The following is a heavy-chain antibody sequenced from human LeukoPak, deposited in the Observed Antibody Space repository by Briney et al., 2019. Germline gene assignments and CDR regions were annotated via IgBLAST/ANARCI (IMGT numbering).Heavy chain of an antibody. D-gene: IGHD4-17*01. CDR3: AAFDGGLTVTTGPHY. V-gene: IGHV4-34*01. J-gene: IGHJ3*01. CDR2: INHSGST. Sequence: SETLSLTCAVYGGSFSGYYLSWIRQPPGKGLEWIGEINHSGSTNYNPSLKNRLTISVDTYKNQFSLKLSSVTAAATAVYYCAAFDGGLTVTTGPHYWGQGTMVTVSS. CDR1: GGSFSGYY.